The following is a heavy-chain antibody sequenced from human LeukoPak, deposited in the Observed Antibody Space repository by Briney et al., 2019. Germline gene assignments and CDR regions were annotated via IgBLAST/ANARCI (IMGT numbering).Heavy chain of an antibody. Sequence: PSETLSLTCTVSGGSMSSYYWSWIRQPAGKGPEWIGRIYTSGNTNYNPSLKSRVTMSVDTSKNQFSLKLTSVTAADTAVYYCARGLSHSKDIWGQGTMVTVSS. J-gene: IGHJ3*02. CDR1: GGSMSSYY. CDR2: IYTSGNT. V-gene: IGHV4-4*07. CDR3: ARGLSHSKDI. D-gene: IGHD2/OR15-2a*01.